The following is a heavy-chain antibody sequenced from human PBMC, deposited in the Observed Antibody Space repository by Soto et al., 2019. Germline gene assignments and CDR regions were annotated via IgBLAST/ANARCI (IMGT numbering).Heavy chain of an antibody. D-gene: IGHD3-3*01. Sequence: ASVKVSCKASGYTFTSYGISWVRQAPGQGLEWMGWISAYNGNTNYAQKLQGRVTMTTDTSTSTAYMELRSLRSDDTAVYYCARDGRLDFWSGYPIPYLMDVWGQGTTVTVSS. CDR2: ISAYNGNT. CDR3: ARDGRLDFWSGYPIPYLMDV. V-gene: IGHV1-18*04. CDR1: GYTFTSYG. J-gene: IGHJ6*02.